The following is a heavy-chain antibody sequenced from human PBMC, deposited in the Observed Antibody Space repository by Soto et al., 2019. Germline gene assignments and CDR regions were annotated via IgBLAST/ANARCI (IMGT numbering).Heavy chain of an antibody. CDR1: GGSISSGGYY. CDR2: IYYSGST. D-gene: IGHD6-13*01. V-gene: IGHV4-31*03. Sequence: SETLSLTCTVSGGSISSGGYYWSWIRQHPGKGLEWIGYIYYSGSTHYNPSLKSRVTISVDTSKNQFSLKLSSVTAADTAVYYCARENVQKNSSSWPESLYQMDVWGKGTTVTVSS. J-gene: IGHJ6*04. CDR3: ARENVQKNSSSWPESLYQMDV.